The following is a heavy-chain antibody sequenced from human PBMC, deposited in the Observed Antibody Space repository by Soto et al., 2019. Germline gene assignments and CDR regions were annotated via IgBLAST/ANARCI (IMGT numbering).Heavy chain of an antibody. CDR3: AHRYEVAFGTEVGELLRFDY. V-gene: IGHV2-5*01. CDR2: IYWNDDK. Sequence: QITLKESGPTLVKPTQTLTLTCTFSGFSLSPSGVGVGWLRQPPGKALEWLALIYWNDDKRYSPSLKSRLTITIDTSKIQVVLTMTNMDPVDTAKYYCAHRYEVAFGTEVGELLRFDYWGQGTLVNVSS. CDR1: GFSLSPSGVG. J-gene: IGHJ4*02. D-gene: IGHD3-10*01.